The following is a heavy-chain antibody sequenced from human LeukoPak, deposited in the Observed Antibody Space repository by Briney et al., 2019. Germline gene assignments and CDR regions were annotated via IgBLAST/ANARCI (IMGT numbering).Heavy chain of an antibody. D-gene: IGHD3-16*01. CDR2: INPNSGGT. CDR1: GYTFMSYD. CDR3: APEGEDSPGY. J-gene: IGHJ4*02. Sequence: ASVKVSCKASGYTFMSYDINWVRQATGQGLEWMGWINPNSGGTNYAQKFQGRVTMTRDTSISTAYMELSRLRSDDTAVYYCAPEGEDSPGYWGQGTLVTVSS. V-gene: IGHV1-2*02.